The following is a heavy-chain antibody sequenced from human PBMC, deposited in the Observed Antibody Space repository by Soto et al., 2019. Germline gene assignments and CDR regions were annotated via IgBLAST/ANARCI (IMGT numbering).Heavy chain of an antibody. CDR3: AASIFYYGMDV. Sequence: GESLKSSCKGSGYTLTNYWIGWVRQMPGKGPEWMGIIYPGDSDTKYNPSFQGQVTISADKPITTTYLQWSSLKASDTAIYYCAASIFYYGMDVWGQGTTVTVSS. V-gene: IGHV5-51*01. CDR2: IYPGDSDT. J-gene: IGHJ6*02. CDR1: GYTLTNYW.